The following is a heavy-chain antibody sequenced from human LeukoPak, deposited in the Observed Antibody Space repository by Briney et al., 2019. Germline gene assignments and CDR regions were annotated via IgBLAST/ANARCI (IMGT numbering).Heavy chain of an antibody. J-gene: IGHJ4*02. V-gene: IGHV1-46*01. CDR3: AREAIFGVVREYYFDY. CDR1: GYTFTRYH. D-gene: IGHD3-3*01. CDR2: INPSGGTT. Sequence: ALVKVSCKTSGYTFTRYHIHRVRQAPGQGLEWMGVINPSGGTTTYAQNFQGRVTMTRDTSTITVYMELSSLRSDDTAVYYCAREAIFGVVREYYFDYWGQGTLVTVS.